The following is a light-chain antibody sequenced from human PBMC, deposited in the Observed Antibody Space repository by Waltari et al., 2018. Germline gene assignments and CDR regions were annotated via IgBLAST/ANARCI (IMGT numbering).Light chain of an antibody. CDR2: DVS. J-gene: IGLJ3*02. CDR1: SSDVGFYNY. CDR3: NSYTGSSSWV. Sequence: QSALTQPASVSGSPGQSITISCYGTSSDVGFYNYVSWYQQHPGKAPKLMIYDVSQRPSGVSDRFSGSKSGNTASLTISGLQPEDEADYYCNSYTGSSSWVFGGGTKVTV. V-gene: IGLV2-14*01.